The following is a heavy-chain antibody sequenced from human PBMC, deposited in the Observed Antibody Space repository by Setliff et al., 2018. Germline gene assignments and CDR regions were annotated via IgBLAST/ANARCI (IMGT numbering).Heavy chain of an antibody. CDR1: GGAFSTYY. CDR2: FNHSDST. D-gene: IGHD2-15*01. Sequence: EPLSLTSAVHGGAFSTYYWIWIRQPPGKGREWLGEFNHSDSTNYNPALKSRVTISVDTSQHQFPLILSSVTAADTAVYYCARDRESASRQTNFDSWGQGTLVTVSS. CDR3: ARDRESASRQTNFDS. J-gene: IGHJ4*02. V-gene: IGHV4-34*01.